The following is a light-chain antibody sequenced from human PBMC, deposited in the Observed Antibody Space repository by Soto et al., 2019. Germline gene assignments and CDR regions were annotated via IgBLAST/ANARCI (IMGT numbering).Light chain of an antibody. CDR1: SSDVGRFNY. V-gene: IGLV2-11*01. CDR3: CSFGDTYYV. J-gene: IGLJ1*01. CDR2: DVS. Sequence: QSALTQPRSVSGSPGQSVTISCTGTSSDVGRFNYVSWYQQHPGKPPKLMIYDVSGRPSAVPDRFSGSKSGNTASLTISGLQAEDEADYYCCSFGDTYYVFGTGTKLTVL.